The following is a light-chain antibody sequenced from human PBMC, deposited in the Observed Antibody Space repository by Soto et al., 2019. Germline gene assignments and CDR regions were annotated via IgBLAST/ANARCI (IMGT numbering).Light chain of an antibody. Sequence: QSALTQPASVSGSPGQSITISCTGTSSDVGGYKYVSWYQQHPGKAPKLMIYEVNNRPSGVSNRFSGSKSGNTASLTISGLHAEDEADYYCSSYTSSSTVLFGGGTQLTVL. CDR2: EVN. CDR1: SSDVGGYKY. CDR3: SSYTSSSTVL. V-gene: IGLV2-14*01. J-gene: IGLJ2*01.